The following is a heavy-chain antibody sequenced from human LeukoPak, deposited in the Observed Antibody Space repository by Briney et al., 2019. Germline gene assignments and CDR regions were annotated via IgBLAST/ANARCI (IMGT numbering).Heavy chain of an antibody. J-gene: IGHJ5*02. CDR1: GYTFTSYG. CDR2: ISADNGNT. CDR3: ARDPLSAYYYGSGSYEGSSWFDP. D-gene: IGHD3-10*01. V-gene: IGHV1-18*01. Sequence: ASVKVSCKASGYTFTSYGISWVRQAPGQGLEWMGWISADNGNTNYAQKLQGRVTMTTDTSTSTAYMELRSLRSDDTAVYYCARDPLSAYYYGSGSYEGSSWFDPWGQGTLVTVSS.